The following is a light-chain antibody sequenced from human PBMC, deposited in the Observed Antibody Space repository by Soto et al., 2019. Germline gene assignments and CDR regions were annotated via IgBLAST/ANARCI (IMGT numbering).Light chain of an antibody. CDR3: QSFDSSRRDYV. CDR2: RND. J-gene: IGLJ1*01. CDR1: SSNIGAGYD. V-gene: IGLV1-40*01. Sequence: QSVLTQPPSVSGAPGQRVTISCTGSSSNIGAGYDVPWYQHLPGTAPKLLIYRNDNRPSGVPDRFSGSKSGTSASLAITGLQAEDEADYYCQSFDSSRRDYVFGTGTKLTVL.